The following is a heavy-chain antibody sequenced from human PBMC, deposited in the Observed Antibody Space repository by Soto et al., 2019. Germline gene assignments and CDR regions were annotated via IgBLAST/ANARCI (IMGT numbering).Heavy chain of an antibody. D-gene: IGHD3-3*01. J-gene: IGHJ6*03. CDR1: GYTFTSYG. Sequence: GASVKLSCKASGYTFTSYGISWVRQAPGQGLEWMGWISAYNGNTNYAQKLQGRVTMTTDTSTSTAYMELSSLRSEDTAVYYCARAVRRITIFGVVYPYYSYMDVWGKGTTVTVSS. CDR3: ARAVRRITIFGVVYPYYSYMDV. CDR2: ISAYNGNT. V-gene: IGHV1-18*01.